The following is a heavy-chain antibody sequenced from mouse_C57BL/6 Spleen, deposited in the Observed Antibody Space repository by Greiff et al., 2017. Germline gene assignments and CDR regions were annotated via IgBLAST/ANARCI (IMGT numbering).Heavy chain of an antibody. CDR3: ARGAYGSSHGWYFDV. Sequence: VQGVESGPELVKPGASVKISCKASGYAFSSSWMNWVKQRPGKGLEWIGRIYPGDGDTNYNGKFKGKATLTADKSSSTAYMQLSSLTSEDSAVSFGARGAYGSSHGWYFDVWGTGTTVTVSS. V-gene: IGHV1-82*01. D-gene: IGHD1-1*01. J-gene: IGHJ1*03. CDR1: GYAFSSSW. CDR2: IYPGDGDT.